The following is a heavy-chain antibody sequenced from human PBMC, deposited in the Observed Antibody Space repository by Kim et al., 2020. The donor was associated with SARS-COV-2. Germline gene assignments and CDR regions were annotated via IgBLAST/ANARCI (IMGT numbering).Heavy chain of an antibody. D-gene: IGHD6-19*01. CDR3: ARDGRKKFPGIAVAGRDY. CDR1: GFTFSSYA. J-gene: IGHJ4*02. V-gene: IGHV3-30*04. CDR2: ISYDGSNK. Sequence: GGSLRLSCAASGFTFSSYAMHWVRQAPGKGLEWVAVISYDGSNKYYADSVKGRFTISRDNSKNTLYLQMNSLRAEDTAVYYCARDGRKKFPGIAVAGRDYWGQGTLVTVSS.